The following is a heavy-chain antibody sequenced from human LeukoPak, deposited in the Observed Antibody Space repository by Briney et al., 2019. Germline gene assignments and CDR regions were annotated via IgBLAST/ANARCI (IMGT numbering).Heavy chain of an antibody. V-gene: IGHV3-7*01. CDR3: ARSLTAAAGNLGY. D-gene: IGHD6-13*01. CDR1: GFTFTNNF. CDR2: IKQDGSET. Sequence: PGGSLRLSCAASGFTFTNNFMSWVRQVPGKGLEWVANIKQDGSETTYADSVRGRFTISRGNAKNSLYLQMNSPRAEDTAVYYCARSLTAAAGNLGYWGQGTLITVFS. J-gene: IGHJ4*02.